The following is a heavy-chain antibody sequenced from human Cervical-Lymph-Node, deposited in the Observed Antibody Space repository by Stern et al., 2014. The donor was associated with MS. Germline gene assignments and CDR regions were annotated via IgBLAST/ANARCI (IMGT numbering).Heavy chain of an antibody. D-gene: IGHD3-9*01. Sequence: QVPLVQSGAEVKKPGPSLKVSCKASGGTFSSYAFNWGRLGPGQGLEWMGGIIPSIGTAHYAQKFQGRVTIAADTFTRTVYMELSSLTSEDTAVYYCARDNRRSDTTGSYAFDIWGQGTMVTVSS. V-gene: IGHV1-69*06. J-gene: IGHJ3*02. CDR1: GGTFSSYA. CDR3: ARDNRRSDTTGSYAFDI. CDR2: IIPSIGTA.